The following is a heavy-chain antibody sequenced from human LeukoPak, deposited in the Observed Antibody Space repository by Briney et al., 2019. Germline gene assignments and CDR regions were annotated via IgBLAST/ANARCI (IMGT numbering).Heavy chain of an antibody. CDR1: GGTFSSYA. D-gene: IGHD7-27*01. Sequence: ASVKVSCKAPGGTFSSYAISWVRQAPGQGLEWMGGIIPIFGTANYAQKFQGRVTITADESSSAAYMELSSLRSEDTAVYYCARVRPENWGFCHYYYYYYMDVWGKGTTVTISS. V-gene: IGHV1-69*13. CDR2: IIPIFGTA. J-gene: IGHJ6*03. CDR3: ARVRPENWGFCHYYYYYYMDV.